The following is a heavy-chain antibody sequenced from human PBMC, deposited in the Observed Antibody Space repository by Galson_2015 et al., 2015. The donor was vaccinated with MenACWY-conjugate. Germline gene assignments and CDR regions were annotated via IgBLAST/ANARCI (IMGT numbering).Heavy chain of an antibody. V-gene: IGHV3-21*01. CDR3: AKSSGDSLRWER. J-gene: IGHJ4*02. D-gene: IGHD4-17*01. CDR1: GFTFSTCS. Sequence: SLRLSCAASGFTFSTCSMNWVRQAPGKGLEWVASIDSTSTYIYYPDTMRGRTTVSRDNARNLVTLQINSLRVEDTAVYFCAKSSGDSLRWERWGQGSLATVSS. CDR2: IDSTSTYI.